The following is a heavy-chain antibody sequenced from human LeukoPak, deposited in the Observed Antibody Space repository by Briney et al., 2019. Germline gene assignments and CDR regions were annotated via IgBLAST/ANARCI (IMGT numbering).Heavy chain of an antibody. CDR1: GFTFSSYE. CDR3: ARDRETTWNPRVDAFEI. D-gene: IGHD1-1*01. J-gene: IGHJ3*02. CDR2: ISGSGSNI. V-gene: IGHV3-48*03. Sequence: GGSLRLSCAASGFTFSSYEMNWVRQAPGKGLVWVSYISGSGSNIYYADSVKGRFTISRDNAKNSLYLQMNSLRAEDTAVYYCARDRETTWNPRVDAFEIWGQGTMVTVSS.